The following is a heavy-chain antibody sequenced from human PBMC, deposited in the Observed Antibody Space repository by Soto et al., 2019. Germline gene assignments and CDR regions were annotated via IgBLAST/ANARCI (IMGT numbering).Heavy chain of an antibody. CDR1: QFGSCG. V-gene: IGHV3-33*01. J-gene: IGHJ4*02. CDR2: IWFDGSNE. CDR3: AITVLRTTGSCCRDDF. D-gene: IGHD1-1*01. Sequence: GGSLRLSCAVSQFGSCGIHWVRQAPGKGLEWVAVIWFDGSNEHYADSVRGRFTVSRDTSKKTVYLQMNSLRAEDTAVYYCAITVLRTTGSCCRDDFWGQGTLVTVSS.